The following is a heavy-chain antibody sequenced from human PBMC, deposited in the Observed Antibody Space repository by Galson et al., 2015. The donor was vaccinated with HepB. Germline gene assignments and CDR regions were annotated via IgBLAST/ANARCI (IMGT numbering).Heavy chain of an antibody. V-gene: IGHV3-23*01. CDR2: ISGSGESS. J-gene: IGHJ4*01. CDR1: GFTFSSEA. CDR3: AKGATWGWFDY. Sequence: LRLSCAASGFTFSSEAMTWVRQAPGKGLEWVSTISGSGESSYYADSVKGRFTISRDTSKNTLHLQMNSLRAEDTAVYYCAKGATWGWFDYWGQRTLVTVSS. D-gene: IGHD7-27*01.